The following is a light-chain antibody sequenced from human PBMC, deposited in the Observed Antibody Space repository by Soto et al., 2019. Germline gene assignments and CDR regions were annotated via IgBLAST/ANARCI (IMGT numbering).Light chain of an antibody. Sequence: EIVLTQSPGTLSLSPGERATLSCRASQSVSSSYLAWYQHKPGQAPRLLIYGASNRATGLPDRFSGSGSGTDFTLTISRLEPEDFAVYYCQQYGSSPPYTFGQGTKLEIK. CDR2: GAS. J-gene: IGKJ2*01. CDR3: QQYGSSPPYT. CDR1: QSVSSSY. V-gene: IGKV3-20*01.